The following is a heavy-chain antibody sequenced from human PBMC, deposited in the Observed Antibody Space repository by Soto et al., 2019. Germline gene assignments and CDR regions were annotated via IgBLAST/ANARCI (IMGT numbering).Heavy chain of an antibody. CDR1: GGSFSGYQ. Sequence: QVQLQQWGAGLLKPSETLSLTCAVYGGSFSGYQWSWIRQTPGKGLAWSGEINDSGTINYNPSLKSRVTIFLDTPKKENPLTLSSATAADTAVYYSATGLRLCFGELSRRGGYYSYMDVWGNATKVIVSS. D-gene: IGHD3-10*01. CDR3: ATGLRLCFGELSRRGGYYSYMDV. J-gene: IGHJ6*03. CDR2: INDSGTI. V-gene: IGHV4-34*01.